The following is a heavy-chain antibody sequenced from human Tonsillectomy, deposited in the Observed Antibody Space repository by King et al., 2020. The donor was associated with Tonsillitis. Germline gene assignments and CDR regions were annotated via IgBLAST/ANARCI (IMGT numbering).Heavy chain of an antibody. D-gene: IGHD5-12*01. CDR1: GFTFSSYA. J-gene: IGHJ4*02. Sequence: VQLVESGGGVVQPGRSLRLSCAASGFTFSSYAMHWVRQAPGKGLEWVAVISYDGSNKYYADSVKGRFTISNDNSTNTLYLQMNSLGAEDTAVYFCARSGGYEWWSFDYWGQGTLVTVSS. CDR3: ARSGGYEWWSFDY. CDR2: ISYDGSNK. V-gene: IGHV3-30*01.